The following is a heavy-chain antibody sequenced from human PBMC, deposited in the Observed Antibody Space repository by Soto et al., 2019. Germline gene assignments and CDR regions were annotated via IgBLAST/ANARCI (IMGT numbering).Heavy chain of an antibody. J-gene: IGHJ6*02. D-gene: IGHD1-26*01. Sequence: ASVKVSCKASGYTFTSYAMHWVRQAPGQRLEWMGWINAGNGNAKYSQKVQGRVTITRDTSASTAYMELSSLRSEDTAVYYCARAPPTDGGYYYGMDVWAQGTTVTVSS. CDR1: GYTFTSYA. CDR2: INAGNGNA. V-gene: IGHV1-3*01. CDR3: ARAPPTDGGYYYGMDV.